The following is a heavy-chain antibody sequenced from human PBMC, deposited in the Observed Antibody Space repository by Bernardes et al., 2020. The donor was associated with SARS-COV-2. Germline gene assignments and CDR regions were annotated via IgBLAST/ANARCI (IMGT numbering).Heavy chain of an antibody. D-gene: IGHD4-17*01. J-gene: IGHJ6*02. V-gene: IGHV3-7*01. Sequence: GGSLRPSCPAFRFTLSNFWMSWVRQGPGKGLEWVATIKQVGSEKYYVDSVKGRFTIPRDNAKNSLYLQMNNLRAEDTAVYYCVKGDYEDGHYYFGMDVWGQGTTVTVSS. CDR1: RFTLSNFW. CDR3: VKGDYEDGHYYFGMDV. CDR2: IKQVGSEK.